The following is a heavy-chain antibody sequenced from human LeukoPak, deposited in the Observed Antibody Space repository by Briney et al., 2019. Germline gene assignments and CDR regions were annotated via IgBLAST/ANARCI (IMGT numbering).Heavy chain of an antibody. V-gene: IGHV3-13*01. J-gene: IGHJ4*02. CDR3: ARGYSYRYEY. D-gene: IGHD3-10*01. Sequence: PGGSLRLSCAASGFTFSSYDMHWVRQPTGRGLEWVAAIGTAGDSYYPGSVRGRFTVSREDAKNSLYLQMNSLTAGDTAVYCCARGYSYRYEYWGQGTLVTVSS. CDR1: GFTFSSYD. CDR2: IGTAGDS.